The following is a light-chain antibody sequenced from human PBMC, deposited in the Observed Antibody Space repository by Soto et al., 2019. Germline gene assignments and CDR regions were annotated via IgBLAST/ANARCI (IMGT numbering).Light chain of an antibody. CDR2: DNN. J-gene: IGLJ2*01. CDR3: GTWDSSLSAVV. CDR1: SSNIGNNY. V-gene: IGLV1-51*01. Sequence: QSVLTQPPSVSAAPGLKVTISCSGSSSNIGNNYVSWYQQLPGTAPKLLIYDNNKRPSEIPDRFSGSKSGTSATLGITGLQTGDEADYYCGTWDSSLSAVVFGGGTKLTVL.